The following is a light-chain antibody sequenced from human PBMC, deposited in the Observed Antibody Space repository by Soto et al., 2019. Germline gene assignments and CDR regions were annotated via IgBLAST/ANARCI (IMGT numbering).Light chain of an antibody. CDR2: ANS. CDR1: SSNIGGGYD. V-gene: IGLV1-40*01. CDR3: QSYDRSLSGYV. Sequence: QSVLTQPPSLSGAPGQRVTISSTGSSSNIGGGYDVHWYQQLPGTAPKLLIYANSNRPSGVPDRFSGSKSGTSASLAITGLQAEDKADYHCQSYDRSLSGYVFGTGTKVTVL. J-gene: IGLJ1*01.